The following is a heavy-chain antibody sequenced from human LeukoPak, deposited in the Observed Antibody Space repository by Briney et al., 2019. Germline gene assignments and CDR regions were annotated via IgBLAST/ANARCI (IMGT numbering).Heavy chain of an antibody. V-gene: IGHV4-61*02. CDR2: IYTSGST. Sequence: SETLSLTCTVSGGSISSGSYYWSWIRQPAGKALEWIGRIYTSGSTNYNPSLKSRVTISVDTSKNQFSLKLSSVTAADTAVYYCARENPWDCGYVDYYYYGMDVWGQGTTVTVSS. D-gene: IGHD5-12*01. CDR1: GGSISSGSYY. CDR3: ARENPWDCGYVDYYYYGMDV. J-gene: IGHJ6*02.